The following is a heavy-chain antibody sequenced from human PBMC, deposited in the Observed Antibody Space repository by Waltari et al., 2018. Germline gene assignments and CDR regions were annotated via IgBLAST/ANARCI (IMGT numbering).Heavy chain of an antibody. CDR1: GFAFSSYS. D-gene: IGHD2-15*01. CDR2: ISSSSSYI. CDR3: ARDRERVVDY. Sequence: EVQLVESGGGLVKPGGSLRLSCAASGFAFSSYSMNWVRQAPGKGLEWVSSISSSSSYIYYADSVKGRFTISRDNAKNSLYLQMNSLRAEDTAVYYCARDRERVVDYWGQGTLVTVSS. J-gene: IGHJ4*02. V-gene: IGHV3-21*01.